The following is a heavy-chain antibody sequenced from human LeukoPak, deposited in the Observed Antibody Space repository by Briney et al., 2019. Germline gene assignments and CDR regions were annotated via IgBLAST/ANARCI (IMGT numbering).Heavy chain of an antibody. D-gene: IGHD6-13*01. CDR2: IYYSGST. V-gene: IGHV4-59*01. J-gene: IGHJ4*02. CDR3: ARVGRYSSSWYDY. CDR1: GGSISSYY. Sequence: SETLSLTCTVSGGSISSYYWSWIRQPPGKGLEWIGYIYYSGSTNYNPSLKSRVTISVDTSKNQFSLKLSSVTAADTAVYHCARVGRYSSSWYDYWGQGTLVTVSS.